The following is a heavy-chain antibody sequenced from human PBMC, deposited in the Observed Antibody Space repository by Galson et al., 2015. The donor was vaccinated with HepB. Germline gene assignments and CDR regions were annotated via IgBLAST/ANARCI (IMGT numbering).Heavy chain of an antibody. CDR3: AREGIGGFDS. D-gene: IGHD3-10*01. Sequence: SLRLSCAASGFRFSSFWMSWVRQAPGHALEWVANIKQDGSDKGYVDSVKGRFTISRDNGKNSLYLQMNSRRAEDAAVYYCAREGIGGFDSWGQGTLVTVSS. J-gene: IGHJ4*02. CDR2: IKQDGSDK. CDR1: GFRFSSFW. V-gene: IGHV3-7*03.